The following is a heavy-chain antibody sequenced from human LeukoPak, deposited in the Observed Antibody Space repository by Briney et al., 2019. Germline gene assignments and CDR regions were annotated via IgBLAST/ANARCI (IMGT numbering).Heavy chain of an antibody. Sequence: SETLSLTCAVSGYSISSGYYWGWIRQPPGKGLEWIGSIYHSGSTYYNPSLKSRVTISVDTSKNQFSLKLSSVTAADTAVYHCARHGQVVPNWFDPWGQGTLVTVSS. CDR1: GYSISSGYY. CDR3: ARHGQVVPNWFDP. CDR2: IYHSGST. D-gene: IGHD2-2*01. V-gene: IGHV4-38-2*01. J-gene: IGHJ5*02.